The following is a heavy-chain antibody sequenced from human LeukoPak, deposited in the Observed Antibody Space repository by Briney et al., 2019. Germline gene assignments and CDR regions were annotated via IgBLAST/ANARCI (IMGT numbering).Heavy chain of an antibody. V-gene: IGHV4-4*07. J-gene: IGHJ6*03. CDR1: GGSISSYY. CDR2: IYTSGST. CDR3: ARDLGAAAGSYYYMDV. D-gene: IGHD6-13*01. Sequence: PSETLSLTCTVSGGSISSYYWSWIRQPAGKGLEWIGRIYTSGSTNYNPSHKSRVTISVDKSKNQFSLKLSSVTAADTAVYYCARDLGAAAGSYYYMDVWGKGTTVTVSS.